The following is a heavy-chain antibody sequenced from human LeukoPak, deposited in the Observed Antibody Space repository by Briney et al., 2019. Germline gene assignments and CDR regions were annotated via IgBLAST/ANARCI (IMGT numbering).Heavy chain of an antibody. CDR2: IYTSGST. J-gene: IGHJ3*02. CDR3: ARHRPSVWLLWGHHDAFDI. V-gene: IGHV4-31*03. Sequence: SETLSLTCTVSGGSISSGDYYWNWIRQHPGKGLEWIGYIYTSGSTYSNPSLKSRVTISIDTSKNQFSLKLSSVTAADTAVYYCARHRPSVWLLWGHHDAFDIWGQGTMVTVSS. CDR1: GGSISSGDYY. D-gene: IGHD3-3*01.